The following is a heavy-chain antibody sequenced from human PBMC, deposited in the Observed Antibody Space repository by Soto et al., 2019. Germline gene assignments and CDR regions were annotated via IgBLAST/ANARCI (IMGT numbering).Heavy chain of an antibody. J-gene: IGHJ5*02. D-gene: IGHD3-10*01. V-gene: IGHV4-61*01. CDR1: GGSLSSSNYY. Sequence: SETLSLTCTVSGGSLSSSNYYWSWVRQPPGKGLEWIGYIYHSGSTNYNPSLKSRVTISVDTSKNQFSLKLSSVTAADTAVYYCARGLVSVRGVISNWFDPWGQGTLVTV. CDR2: IYHSGST. CDR3: ARGLVSVRGVISNWFDP.